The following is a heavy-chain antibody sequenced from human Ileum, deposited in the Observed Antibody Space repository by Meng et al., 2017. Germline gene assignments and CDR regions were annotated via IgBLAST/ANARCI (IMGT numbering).Heavy chain of an antibody. Sequence: QGQLQESGPGLVRPSETLSTTCTISGGSVNTVSYYWSWIRQPPGKGREWSGYMYFSGSTKYNASLKSRVSISVDTSKKQFSLNLTSVTAADTAVYYCARGHYDKYFDSWGQGTLVTVSS. CDR3: ARGHYDKYFDS. V-gene: IGHV4-61*01. D-gene: IGHD3-22*01. CDR1: GGSVNTVSYY. CDR2: MYFSGST. J-gene: IGHJ4*02.